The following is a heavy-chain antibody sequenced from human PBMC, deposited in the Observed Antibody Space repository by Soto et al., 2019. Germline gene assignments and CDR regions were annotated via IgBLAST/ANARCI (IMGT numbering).Heavy chain of an antibody. V-gene: IGHV3-74*01. Sequence: EVQLVESGGGLVQPGGSLRLSCAAFGFTFSSYWMHWVRQAPGKGLVWVSRINSDGSSTSYADSVKGRFTISRDNAKNTLYLQMNSLRAEDTAVYYCARFFSTDFWSGYSLDYWGQGTLVTVSS. CDR3: ARFFSTDFWSGYSLDY. CDR2: INSDGSST. D-gene: IGHD3-3*01. J-gene: IGHJ4*02. CDR1: GFTFSSYW.